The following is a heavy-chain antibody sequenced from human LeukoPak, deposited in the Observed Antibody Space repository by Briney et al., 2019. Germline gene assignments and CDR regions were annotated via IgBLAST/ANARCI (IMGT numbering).Heavy chain of an antibody. J-gene: IGHJ4*02. CDR1: GFTFSSYS. CDR2: ISSSSSYI. D-gene: IGHD3-3*01. CDR3: ARGPLMEWLNTFDY. V-gene: IGHV3-21*01. Sequence: GGSLRLSCAASGFTFSSYSMNWVRQAPGKGLEWVSSISSSSSYIYYADSVKGRFTISRDNAKNSLYLQMNSLRAEDTAVYYCARGPLMEWLNTFDYWGQATLVTVSP.